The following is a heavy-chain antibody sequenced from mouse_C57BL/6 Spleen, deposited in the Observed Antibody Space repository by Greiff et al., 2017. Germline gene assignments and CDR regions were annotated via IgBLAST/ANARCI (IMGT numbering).Heavy chain of an antibody. CDR1: GYTFTDYY. CDR3: ARSEVVGAMYY. V-gene: IGHV1-26*01. Sequence: VQLQQSGPELVKPGASVKISCKASGYTFTDYYMNWVKQSHGKSLDWIGDINPNNGGTSYNQKFKGKATLTVDKSSSTAYMELRSLTSEDSAVYYCARSEVVGAMYYWGQGTSVTVSS. CDR2: INPNNGGT. D-gene: IGHD1-1*01. J-gene: IGHJ4*01.